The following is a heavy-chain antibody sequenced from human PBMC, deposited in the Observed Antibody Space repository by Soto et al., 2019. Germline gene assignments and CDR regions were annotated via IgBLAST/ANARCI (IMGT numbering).Heavy chain of an antibody. CDR2: INAGNGNT. Sequence: GASVKVSCKASGYTFSSYAMHWVRQAPGQRLEWMGWINAGNGNTKYTQKFQGRVTITRDTSASTAYMELSSLRSEDTAVYYCGRGLWFGELSLSLYGMDVWGQGTTVTVSS. V-gene: IGHV1-3*01. D-gene: IGHD3-10*01. CDR1: GYTFSSYA. CDR3: GRGLWFGELSLSLYGMDV. J-gene: IGHJ6*02.